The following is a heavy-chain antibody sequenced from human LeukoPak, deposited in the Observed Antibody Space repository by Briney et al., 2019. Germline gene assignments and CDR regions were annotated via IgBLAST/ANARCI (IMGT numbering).Heavy chain of an antibody. J-gene: IGHJ4*02. Sequence: SETLSLTCTVSGGSISSYYWSWIRQPPGKGLEWIGYIYYSGSTNYNPSLKSRVTISVDTSKNQFSLKLSSVTAADPAVYYCARDGRDGYNRFDYWGQGTLVTVSS. CDR2: IYYSGST. CDR3: ARDGRDGYNRFDY. D-gene: IGHD5-24*01. CDR1: GGSISSYY. V-gene: IGHV4-59*01.